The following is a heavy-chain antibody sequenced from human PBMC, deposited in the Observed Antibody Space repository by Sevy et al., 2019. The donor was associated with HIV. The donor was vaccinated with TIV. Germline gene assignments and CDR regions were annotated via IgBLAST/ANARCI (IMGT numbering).Heavy chain of an antibody. CDR1: GFTFSSYW. V-gene: IGHV3-7*03. Sequence: GGSLRLSCAASGFTFSSYWMSWVRQAPGKGLEWVANIKQDGSEKYYVDSVKGRFTISRDKAKNSLYLQMNSLRAEDTAVYYCAREGGSSSWYVRFFDYWGQGTLVTVSS. CDR3: AREGGSSSWYVRFFDY. J-gene: IGHJ4*02. D-gene: IGHD6-13*01. CDR2: IKQDGSEK.